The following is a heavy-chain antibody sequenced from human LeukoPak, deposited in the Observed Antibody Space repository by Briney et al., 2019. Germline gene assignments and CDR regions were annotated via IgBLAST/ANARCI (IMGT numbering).Heavy chain of an antibody. CDR3: ARDRGYSSSWYYSGPIYYYYMDV. V-gene: IGHV4-59*01. CDR1: GGSISSYY. Sequence: SETLSLTCTVSGGSISSYYWSWIRQPPGKGLEWIGYIYYSGSTNYNPSLKSRVTISVDTSKNQFSLKLSSVTAADTAVYYCARDRGYSSSWYYSGPIYYYYMDVWGKGTTVTISS. CDR2: IYYSGST. D-gene: IGHD6-13*01. J-gene: IGHJ6*03.